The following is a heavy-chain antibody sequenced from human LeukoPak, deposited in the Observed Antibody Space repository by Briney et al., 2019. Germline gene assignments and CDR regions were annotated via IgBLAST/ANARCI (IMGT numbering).Heavy chain of an antibody. CDR1: GGTFSSYA. CDR3: ARGWDYDSGGRPTAYVY. J-gene: IGHJ4*02. D-gene: IGHD3-22*01. V-gene: IGHV1-69*13. CDR2: IIPIFGTA. Sequence: SVKVSCKASGGTFSSYAISWVRQAPGQGLEWMGGIIPIFGTANYAQKFQGKVTITADESTSTAYMELSSLRSEDTAVYYCARGWDYDSGGRPTAYVYWGQGTLVSVSS.